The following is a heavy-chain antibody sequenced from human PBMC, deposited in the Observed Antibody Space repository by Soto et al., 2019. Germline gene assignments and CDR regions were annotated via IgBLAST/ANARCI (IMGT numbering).Heavy chain of an antibody. J-gene: IGHJ5*02. D-gene: IGHD3-10*01. CDR3: ARHSGLGWFGDLTWFDP. CDR2: IYPGDSDT. Sequence: EVQLVQSGAEVKKPGESLKISCKGSGYSFTSYWIGWVRQMPGKGLEWMGSIYPGDSDTRYSPSFQGQVTISVDKPNSTASLQWSSVKASDTAIYYCARHSGLGWFGDLTWFDPWGQGTLVTVSS. V-gene: IGHV5-51*01. CDR1: GYSFTSYW.